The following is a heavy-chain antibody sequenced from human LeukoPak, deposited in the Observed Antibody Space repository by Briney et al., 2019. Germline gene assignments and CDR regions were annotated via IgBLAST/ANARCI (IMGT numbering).Heavy chain of an antibody. V-gene: IGHV1-3*01. Sequence: ASVKVSCKTSGQTFTIYTLHWVRQAPGQRLEWMGWINAADGNTKYSQKFQGRVTMTEDTSTDTAYMELSSLRSEDTAVYYCATETGLGEDYGRDVGGQGPTVTVSS. CDR2: INAADGNT. CDR3: ATETGLGEDYGRDV. D-gene: IGHD3-16*01. J-gene: IGHJ6*02. CDR1: GQTFTIYT.